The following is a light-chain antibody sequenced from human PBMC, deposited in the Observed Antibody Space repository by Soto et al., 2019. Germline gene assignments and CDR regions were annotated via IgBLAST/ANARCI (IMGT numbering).Light chain of an antibody. V-gene: IGLV2-8*01. Sequence: QSALTQHPSASGSPGQSVTISCAGTYSDIGDYNYVSWYQQHPDKVPKLIIYEVTKRPSGVPDRFSGSKSGYTASLTVSDLQPADEAVYYCSSYSGTNSNVIFGGGTKLTVL. CDR3: SSYSGTNSNVI. CDR2: EVT. CDR1: YSDIGDYNY. J-gene: IGLJ2*01.